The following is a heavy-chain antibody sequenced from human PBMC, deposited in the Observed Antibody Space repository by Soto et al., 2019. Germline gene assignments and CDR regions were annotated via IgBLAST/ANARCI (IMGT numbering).Heavy chain of an antibody. Sequence: ESGGGAVQPGRSLRLSCAVSGFTFSDYVMHWVRQAPGKGLEWLAVISSDGSTKHYTDSMKGRFTVSRDNSNDTLYLQMNNLRGGDTAVYFCARQNSGWSYYFDFWCQGTLVTVS. CDR1: GFTFSDYV. CDR3: ARQNSGWSYYFDF. J-gene: IGHJ4*02. V-gene: IGHV3-30-3*01. CDR2: ISSDGSTK. D-gene: IGHD6-19*01.